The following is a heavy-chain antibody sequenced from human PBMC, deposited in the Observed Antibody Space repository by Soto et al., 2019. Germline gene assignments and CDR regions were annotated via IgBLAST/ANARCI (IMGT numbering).Heavy chain of an antibody. J-gene: IGHJ6*02. Sequence: QVQLAQSGDEVKKPGASVKVSCKASGYIFVTYGIAWVRQAPGQGLQWLVWISPYTGNTSYTTQVHGRLTLTTNTSTSTAFMDLGSLTSAHTAVYYRAMVDLYVTPTPQDVWRQGTTVTFSS. CDR2: ISPYTGNT. CDR1: GYIFVTYG. D-gene: IGHD3-16*01. CDR3: AMVDLYVTPTPQDV. V-gene: IGHV1-18*01.